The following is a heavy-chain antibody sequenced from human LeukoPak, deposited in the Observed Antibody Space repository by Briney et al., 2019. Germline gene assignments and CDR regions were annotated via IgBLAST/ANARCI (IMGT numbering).Heavy chain of an antibody. J-gene: IGHJ3*02. CDR3: ARGDGHGPARRAFDI. Sequence: ASVKVSCEASAYTFTDYYIHWVRQAPGQGLEWMGWNNPTSGDTNYVQKFQGRVTMTRDTSISTAYMELSRMRSDDTAVYYCARGDGHGPARRAFDIWGQGTMVTVSS. D-gene: IGHD5-24*01. CDR2: NNPTSGDT. CDR1: AYTFTDYY. V-gene: IGHV1-2*02.